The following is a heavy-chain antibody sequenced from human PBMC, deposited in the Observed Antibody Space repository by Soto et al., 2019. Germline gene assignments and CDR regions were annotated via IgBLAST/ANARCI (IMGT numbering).Heavy chain of an antibody. V-gene: IGHV3-53*02. Sequence: EEQLVETGGGSIQPGGSLRLSCAASGFTVSNRYMNWVRQAPGKGLEWVSVIYSGTSTYYADSVKGRFTISRDNSKNTVHFQMNSLRAEDTAIYYCARGRWYGLDVWGQGTPVIVSS. D-gene: IGHD2-15*01. CDR1: GFTVSNRY. CDR3: ARGRWYGLDV. J-gene: IGHJ6*02. CDR2: IYSGTST.